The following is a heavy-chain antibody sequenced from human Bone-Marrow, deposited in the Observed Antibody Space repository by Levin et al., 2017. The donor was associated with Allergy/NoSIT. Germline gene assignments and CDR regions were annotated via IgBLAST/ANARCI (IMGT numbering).Heavy chain of an antibody. J-gene: IGHJ5*02. D-gene: IGHD2-2*01. Sequence: SETLSLTCSVSGGSITSSNYYWGWIRQPPGKGLQWIGTIYYTGSTYYNPSLKSRVTISLDSSKNQFSLMLSSVTGADTAIYYCTSGPQLVWVDPWGQGTLVTVSS. V-gene: IGHV4-39*07. CDR2: IYYTGST. CDR1: GGSITSSNYY. CDR3: TSGPQLVWVDP.